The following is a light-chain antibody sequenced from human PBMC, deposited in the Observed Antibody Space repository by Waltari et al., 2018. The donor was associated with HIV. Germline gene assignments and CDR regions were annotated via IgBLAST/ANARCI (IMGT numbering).Light chain of an antibody. J-gene: IGLJ3*02. V-gene: IGLV8-61*01. CDR3: ALYMGSGVWV. Sequence: QTVVTQEPSFSVSPVATVTLTCGLRPGSVSTTSYPSWYQQTPGQAPRTLIYNTDTRSSGVPDRFSGSIVGDKAVLTITGAQADDECDYYCALYMGSGVWVFGGGTTLTVL. CDR1: PGSVSTTSY. CDR2: NTD.